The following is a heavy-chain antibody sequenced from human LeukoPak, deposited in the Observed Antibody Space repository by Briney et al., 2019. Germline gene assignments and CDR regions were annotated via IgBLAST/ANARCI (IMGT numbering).Heavy chain of an antibody. Sequence: GGSLRLSCAASGFTFSRSWMSWVRQAPGKGLEWVANIKEDGSAQFYLDLVKGRFIISRDNAKNSLYLQMHSLRAEDTAVYYCANHRRPYLPDSTHAFDIWGQGTMVTVSS. CDR1: GFTFSRSW. CDR2: IKEDGSAQ. D-gene: IGHD1-14*01. V-gene: IGHV3-7*01. J-gene: IGHJ3*02. CDR3: ANHRRPYLPDSTHAFDI.